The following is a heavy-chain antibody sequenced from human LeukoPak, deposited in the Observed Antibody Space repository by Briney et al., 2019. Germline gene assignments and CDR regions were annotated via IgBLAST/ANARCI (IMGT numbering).Heavy chain of an antibody. D-gene: IGHD6-19*01. V-gene: IGHV4-34*01. CDR1: GGSFSGYY. J-gene: IGHJ6*02. Sequence: SETLSLTCAVYGGSFSGYYWSWIRQPPGKGLEWIGEINHSGSTNYNPSLKSRVTISVDTSKNQFSLKLSSVTAADTAVYYCAREGSGWYGGVYYYYYGMDVWGQGTTVTVSS. CDR3: AREGSGWYGGVYYYYYGMDV. CDR2: INHSGST.